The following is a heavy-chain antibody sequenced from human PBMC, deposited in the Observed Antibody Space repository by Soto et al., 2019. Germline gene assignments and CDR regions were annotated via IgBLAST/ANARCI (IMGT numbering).Heavy chain of an antibody. CDR3: ARVGPNVLRFLEWLPMDV. Sequence: QVQLVQSGAEVKKPGASVKVSCKASGYTFTSYDINWVRQATGQGLEWMGWMNPNSGNTGYAQKFQGRLTMTRNTSISTAYMELSSLRSEDTAVYYCARVGPNVLRFLEWLPMDVCGQGTTVTVSS. D-gene: IGHD3-3*01. V-gene: IGHV1-8*01. J-gene: IGHJ6*02. CDR2: MNPNSGNT. CDR1: GYTFTSYD.